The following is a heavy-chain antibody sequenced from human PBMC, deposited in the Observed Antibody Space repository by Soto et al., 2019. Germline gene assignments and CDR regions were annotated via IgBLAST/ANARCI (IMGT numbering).Heavy chain of an antibody. CDR1: GFTVSGNY. D-gene: IGHD2-21*02. CDR3: ATGLTLPVRPSFDT. J-gene: IGHJ5*02. CDR2: IFSGDNT. V-gene: IGHV3-53*01. Sequence: EVQLVESRGGLIQPGGSLRLSCAASGFTVSGNYITWVRQAPGKGLEWVSVIFSGDNTYYSDSVKGRFTISRDNSKNTVYLQMNRLRGDDTAVYFCATGLTLPVRPSFDTWGQGTLLTVSS.